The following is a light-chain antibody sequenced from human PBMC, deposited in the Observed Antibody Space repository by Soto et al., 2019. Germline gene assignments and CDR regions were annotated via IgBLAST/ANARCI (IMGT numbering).Light chain of an antibody. J-gene: IGKJ5*01. CDR3: QQRYASPPNP. V-gene: IGKV3-11*01. CDR2: DAS. Sequence: EIVLTQSPATLSLSPGERATLSCRASRSVSSYLAWYQQKPGQAPRLLIYDASNRAAGIPARFSGSGSQTDFTLTISNLEPEDCPVYYCQQRYASPPNPFGQKTQLEMK. CDR1: RSVSSY.